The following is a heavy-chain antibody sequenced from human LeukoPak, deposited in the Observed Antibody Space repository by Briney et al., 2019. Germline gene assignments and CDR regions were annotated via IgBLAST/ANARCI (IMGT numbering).Heavy chain of an antibody. J-gene: IGHJ5*02. Sequence: PSETLSLTCSVSGGSISSSDYYWGWVRQPPGKRLEWIGNIYYSGGSYSSPSLESRVTISSDTSKNQFSVKLSSVTAADTAVYYCVRVGYAYGPVGNWFDPWGQGVLVTVPS. D-gene: IGHD5-18*01. V-gene: IGHV4-39*01. CDR3: VRVGYAYGPVGNWFDP. CDR1: GGSISSSDYY. CDR2: IYYSGGS.